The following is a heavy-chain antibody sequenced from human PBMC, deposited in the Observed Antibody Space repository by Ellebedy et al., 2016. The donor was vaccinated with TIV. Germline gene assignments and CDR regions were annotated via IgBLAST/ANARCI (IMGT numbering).Heavy chain of an antibody. CDR2: INPSGGRT. CDR1: GYTFTRYY. CDR3: AREGGVYYFDY. J-gene: IGHJ4*02. V-gene: IGHV1-46*01. D-gene: IGHD6-13*01. Sequence: AASVKVSCKASGYTFTRYYIHWVRQAPGQGFEYMGIINPSGGRTSYAQKFQGRVTMTRDTSTSTFYMELSSLRSDDTAVYYCAREGGVYYFDYWGQGTLVTVSS.